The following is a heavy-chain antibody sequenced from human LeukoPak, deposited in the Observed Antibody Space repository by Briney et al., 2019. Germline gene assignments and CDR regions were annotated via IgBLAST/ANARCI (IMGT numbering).Heavy chain of an antibody. CDR2: ISSSGSTI. CDR1: GFTFSDYY. D-gene: IGHD2-8*01. CDR3: ARASLMVYAPNDY. Sequence: GGSLRLSCAASGFTFSDYYMSWIRHSPGEGLEGVSYISSSGSTIYYADSVKGRFTIYRDNAKNSLYLQMNSVRAQDTAVYNCARASLMVYAPNDYWGEGTLVTVSS. V-gene: IGHV3-11*01. J-gene: IGHJ4*02.